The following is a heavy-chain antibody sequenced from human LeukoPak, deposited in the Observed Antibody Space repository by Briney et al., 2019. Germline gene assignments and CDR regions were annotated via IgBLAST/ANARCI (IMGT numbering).Heavy chain of an antibody. CDR1: GYTFTGYY. Sequence: ASVKVSCKSSGYTFTGYYMHWVRQAPGQGLEWMGWINPNSGGTNYAQKFQGWVTMTRDTSISTAYMELSRLRSDDTAVYYCARDPLFPDGYSLGYWGQGTLVTVSS. CDR2: INPNSGGT. J-gene: IGHJ4*02. D-gene: IGHD5-24*01. CDR3: ARDPLFPDGYSLGY. V-gene: IGHV1-2*04.